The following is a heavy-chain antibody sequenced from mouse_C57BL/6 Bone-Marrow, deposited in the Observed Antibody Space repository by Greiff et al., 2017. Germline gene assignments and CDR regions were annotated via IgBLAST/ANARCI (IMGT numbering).Heavy chain of an antibody. CDR3: ASSWDY. CDR2: ISSGGSYT. J-gene: IGHJ4*01. V-gene: IGHV5-6*02. CDR1: GFTFSSYG. Sequence: EVMLVESGGDLVKPGGSLKLSCAASGFTFSSYGMSWVRQTPDERLEWVATISSGGSYTYYPDSVKGRFTISRDNAKNTLYLQMSSLKSEDTAMYYCASSWDYWGQGTSVTVSS.